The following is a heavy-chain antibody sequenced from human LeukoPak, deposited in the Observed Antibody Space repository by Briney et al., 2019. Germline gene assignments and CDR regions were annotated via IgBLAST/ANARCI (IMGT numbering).Heavy chain of an antibody. CDR1: GFTFSSYS. J-gene: IGHJ4*02. D-gene: IGHD3-10*01. CDR3: AGNYGPYYFDY. CDR2: IWYDGSNK. V-gene: IGHV3-33*08. Sequence: GGSLRLSCAASGFTFSSYSMNWVRQAPGKGLEWVAVIWYDGSNKYYADSVKGRFTISRDNSKNTLYLQMNSLRAEDTAVYYCAGNYGPYYFDYWGQGTLVTVSS.